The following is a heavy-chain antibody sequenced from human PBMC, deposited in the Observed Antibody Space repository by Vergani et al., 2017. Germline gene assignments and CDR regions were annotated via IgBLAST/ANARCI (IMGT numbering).Heavy chain of an antibody. CDR2: IDEYGNRA. J-gene: IGHJ5*02. Sequence: EVQLVESGGGSVQSGGSLRLSCVASGFSFNTYWMHWVRQVPGKGLMWVARIDEYGNRATYGDFETGRFTISRDNAKNTVFLQMNSLRDEDTGVYYCARDLRLLYNRFDPWGQGTLVTVSS. CDR3: ARDLRLLYNRFDP. D-gene: IGHD1-14*01. CDR1: GFSFNTYW. V-gene: IGHV3-74*03.